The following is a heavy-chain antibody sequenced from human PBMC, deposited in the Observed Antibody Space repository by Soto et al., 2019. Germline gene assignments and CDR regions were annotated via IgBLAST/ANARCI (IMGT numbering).Heavy chain of an antibody. CDR2: MNPNSGNT. Sequence: ASVKVSCKASGYTVTSYDINWVRQATGQGLEWMGWMNPNSGNTGYAQKFQGRVTMTRNTSISTAYMELSSLRSEDTAVYYCARGTNWNPTYTWVRHYYYGMDVWGQGTTVTVSS. V-gene: IGHV1-8*01. CDR1: GYTVTSYD. D-gene: IGHD1-1*01. J-gene: IGHJ6*02. CDR3: ARGTNWNPTYTWVRHYYYGMDV.